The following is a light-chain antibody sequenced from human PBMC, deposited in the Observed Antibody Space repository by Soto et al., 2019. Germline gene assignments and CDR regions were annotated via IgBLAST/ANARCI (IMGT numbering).Light chain of an antibody. J-gene: IGLJ2*01. CDR1: SGHSSYD. CDR3: QTWGTGIHVV. Sequence: QLVLTQSPSASASLGASVKLTCTLSSGHSSYDIAWHQQQPEKGPRYFMKLDSDGSHTKGDAIPDRFSGSSSGAERYLTISSLQSEDEADYHGQTWGTGIHVVFGGGTKLTV. V-gene: IGLV4-69*01. CDR2: LDSDGSH.